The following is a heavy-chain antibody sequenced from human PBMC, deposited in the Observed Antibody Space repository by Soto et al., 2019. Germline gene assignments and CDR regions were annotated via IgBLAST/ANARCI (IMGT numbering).Heavy chain of an antibody. CDR1: GGSISSTTYY. CDR2: IYYTGST. Sequence: QLQLQESGPGLVKPSETLSLTCTVSGGSISSTTYYWGWIRQPPGKGLEWIGSIYYTGSTHYNPALKTRVTLPVDTSNNQFSLKLSSVTPADTAVYYCARHPTIAELMVYATHYFDHWGQGTLVTVSS. J-gene: IGHJ4*02. V-gene: IGHV4-39*01. CDR3: ARHPTIAELMVYATHYFDH. D-gene: IGHD2-8*01.